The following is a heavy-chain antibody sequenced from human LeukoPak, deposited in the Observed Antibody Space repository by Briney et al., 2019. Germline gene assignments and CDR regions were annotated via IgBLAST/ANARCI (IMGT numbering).Heavy chain of an antibody. D-gene: IGHD2-2*01. Sequence: ASVKVSCKASAYTFTGYYMHWVRQAPGQGLEWLGRINPNSGGTNYAQKFQGRVTMTRDTSISTAYMELSRLRSDDTAVYYCAREKEYRPPRSLDYWGQGTLVTVSS. CDR2: INPNSGGT. CDR1: AYTFTGYY. V-gene: IGHV1-2*06. J-gene: IGHJ4*02. CDR3: AREKEYRPPRSLDY.